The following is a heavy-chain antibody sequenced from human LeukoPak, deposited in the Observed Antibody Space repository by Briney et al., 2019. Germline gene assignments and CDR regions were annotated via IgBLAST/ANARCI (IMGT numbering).Heavy chain of an antibody. CDR3: ARDSGSYLFDI. CDR1: GFTFSSYS. D-gene: IGHD1-26*01. V-gene: IGHV3-21*01. Sequence: GGSLRLSCAASGFTFSSYSMNWVRQAPVKGLEWVSSISSSSSYIYYADSVKGRFTISRDNSKNTLYLQMNSLRAEDTAVYYCARDSGSYLFDIWGQGTMVTVSS. CDR2: ISSSSSYI. J-gene: IGHJ3*02.